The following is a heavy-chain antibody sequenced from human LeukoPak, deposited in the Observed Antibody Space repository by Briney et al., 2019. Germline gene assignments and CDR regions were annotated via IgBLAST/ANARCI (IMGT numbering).Heavy chain of an antibody. J-gene: IGHJ4*02. CDR2: ISGSGGST. CDR1: GFTFSSYS. CDR3: AKASYYDSSGCDY. V-gene: IGHV3-23*01. Sequence: GGSLRLSCAASGFTFSSYSMNWVRQAPGKGLEWVSAISGSGGSTYYADSVKGRFTISRDNSKNTLYLQMNSLRAEDTAVYYCAKASYYDSSGCDYWGQGTLVTVSS. D-gene: IGHD3-22*01.